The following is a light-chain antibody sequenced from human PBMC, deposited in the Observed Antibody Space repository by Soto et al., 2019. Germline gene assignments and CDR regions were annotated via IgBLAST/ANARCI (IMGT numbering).Light chain of an antibody. CDR1: QGIIHY. Sequence: DIQMTQSPSSLSASVGDRVTITCRASQGIIHYLAWYQQKPGKVPKLLIYAASTLQSGVPSRFSGSGSGTDFTLTISNLQPEDVATYYCQKYNNAPRTFGQGTKVDI. J-gene: IGKJ1*01. CDR2: AAS. CDR3: QKYNNAPRT. V-gene: IGKV1-27*01.